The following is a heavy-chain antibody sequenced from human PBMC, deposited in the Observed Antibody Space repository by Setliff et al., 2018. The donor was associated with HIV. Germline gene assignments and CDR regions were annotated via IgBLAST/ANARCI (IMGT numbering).Heavy chain of an antibody. CDR1: GDSMSSGSYF. J-gene: IGHJ4*02. CDR3: ARGNNDLESFDY. D-gene: IGHD3-3*01. CDR2: IYASGKT. V-gene: IGHV4-61*02. Sequence: SETLSLTCSVSGDSMSSGSYFWGWIRQTPGKGLEWIGRIYASGKTTFNPSLKSRVRMSVDTSKNQFSLKLTSVTASDTAVYYCARGNNDLESFDYWGQGALVTVSS.